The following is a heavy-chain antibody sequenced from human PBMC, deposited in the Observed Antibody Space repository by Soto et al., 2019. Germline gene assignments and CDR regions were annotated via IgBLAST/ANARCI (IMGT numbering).Heavy chain of an antibody. CDR3: SKDLSSGYDSNYGMDV. Sequence: PGGSLRLSCAASGFTFSSYAMSWVRQAPGKGLEWVSAISGSGGSTYYADSVKCRFTISRDNSKNTLYLQMNSLRAEDTAVYYCSKDLSSGYDSNYGMDVWGQGTTVTVSS. CDR2: ISGSGGST. D-gene: IGHD5-12*01. V-gene: IGHV3-23*01. CDR1: GFTFSSYA. J-gene: IGHJ6*02.